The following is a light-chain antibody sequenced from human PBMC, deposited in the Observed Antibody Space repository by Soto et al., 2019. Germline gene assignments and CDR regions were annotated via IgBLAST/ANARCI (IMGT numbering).Light chain of an antibody. V-gene: IGKV1-5*03. J-gene: IGKJ4*01. CDR3: QQDNSYPS. CDR2: KAS. CDR1: QSISSW. Sequence: DIQMTQSPSTLSASVGDRVTITCRASQSISSWLAWYQQNPGKAPKLLIYKASSLESGVPSRFSGSGSGTEFTLTISSLQPDDFATYYCQQDNSYPSFGGGTKVEIK.